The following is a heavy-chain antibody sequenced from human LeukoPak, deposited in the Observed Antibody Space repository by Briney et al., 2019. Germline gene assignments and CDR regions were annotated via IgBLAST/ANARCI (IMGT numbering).Heavy chain of an antibody. J-gene: IGHJ3*02. CDR2: IYYSGST. CDR1: VHPISSFY. Sequence: SETLSLPCSLSVHPISSFYWRCLPHPPGRALEGFGYIYYSGSTNYNPSLESRVTISVDTSKNQFSLKLSSVSAADTAVYYCASPGRIVGATDDAFDIWGQGTMVTVSS. CDR3: ASPGRIVGATDDAFDI. D-gene: IGHD1-26*01. V-gene: IGHV4-59*08.